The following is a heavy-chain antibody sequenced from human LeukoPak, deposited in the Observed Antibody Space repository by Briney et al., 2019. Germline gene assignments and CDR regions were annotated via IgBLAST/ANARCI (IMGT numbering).Heavy chain of an antibody. CDR1: GFTFSIYS. J-gene: IGHJ6*02. Sequence: PGGSLRLSCAASGFTFSIYSMHWVRQAPGKGLEWVAVISYDGNNKYYADSVKGRFTISRDNSKNTLYLQMNSLRAEDTAVYYCARGGYYDSSGYYGMDVWGQGTTVTVSS. D-gene: IGHD3-22*01. CDR2: ISYDGNNK. V-gene: IGHV3-30-3*01. CDR3: ARGGYYDSSGYYGMDV.